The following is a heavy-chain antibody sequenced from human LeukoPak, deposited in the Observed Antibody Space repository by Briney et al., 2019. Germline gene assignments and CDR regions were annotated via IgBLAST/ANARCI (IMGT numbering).Heavy chain of an antibody. V-gene: IGHV4-59*01. J-gene: IGHJ3*02. CDR3: ARPFSSGWSDDAFDI. CDR2: IYYSGST. CDR1: GGSISSYY. Sequence: SSETLSLTCTVSGGSISSYYWSWIRQPPGKGLEWIGYIYYSGSTNYNPSLKSRVTISVDTSKNQFSLKLSSVTAADTAVYYCARPFSSGWSDDAFDIWGQGTMVTVSS. D-gene: IGHD6-19*01.